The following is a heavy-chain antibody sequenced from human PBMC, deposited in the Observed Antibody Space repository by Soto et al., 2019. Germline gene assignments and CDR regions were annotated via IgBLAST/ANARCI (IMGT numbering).Heavy chain of an antibody. CDR3: ARRYGGIPDY. J-gene: IGHJ4*02. CDR1: GGSISSYY. Sequence: SETLSLTCTVSGGSISSYYWSWIRQPPGKGLEWIGYIYYSGSTNYNPSLKSRVTISVDTSKNQFSLKLSSVTAADTAVDYCARRYGGIPDYWXQGTLVTVYS. V-gene: IGHV4-59*08. D-gene: IGHD4-17*01. CDR2: IYYSGST.